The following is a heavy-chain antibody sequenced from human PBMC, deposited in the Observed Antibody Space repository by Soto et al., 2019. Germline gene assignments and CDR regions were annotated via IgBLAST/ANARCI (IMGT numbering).Heavy chain of an antibody. CDR1: GFTFSGYW. Sequence: HPGGSLRLSCVASGFTFSGYWMSWVRQAPGKGLEWVANIKPDGGEKYYVDSVKGRFTISRDNAKNSLYLQMNSLRAEDTAVYYCARETSDYGGNSRFDYWGQGTLVTVSS. J-gene: IGHJ4*02. D-gene: IGHD4-17*01. V-gene: IGHV3-7*01. CDR2: IKPDGGEK. CDR3: ARETSDYGGNSRFDY.